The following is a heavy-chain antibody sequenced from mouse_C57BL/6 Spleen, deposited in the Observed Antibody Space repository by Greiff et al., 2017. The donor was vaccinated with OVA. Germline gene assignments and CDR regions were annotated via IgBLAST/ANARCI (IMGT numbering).Heavy chain of an antibody. CDR2: IYPRSGNT. D-gene: IGHD1-1*01. CDR3: ARPTFTVAKYYAMDD. J-gene: IGHJ4*01. Sequence: VQLQQSGAELARPGASVKLSCTASGYNFKSYGISWVKQRTGQGLEWIGEIYPRSGNTYYNAKFQGTATLTADKSSSTAYMELRSLTSEDSAVYFCARPTFTVAKYYAMDDWGQGTSVTVAS. V-gene: IGHV1-81*01. CDR1: GYNFKSYG.